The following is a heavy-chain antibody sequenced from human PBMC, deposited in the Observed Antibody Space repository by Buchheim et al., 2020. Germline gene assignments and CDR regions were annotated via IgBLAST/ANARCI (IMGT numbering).Heavy chain of an antibody. CDR1: GFTFRIFA. CDR3: AKDSTNGNSLWDYYDY. V-gene: IGHV3-23*01. D-gene: IGHD2-8*01. J-gene: IGHJ4*02. Sequence: EVQLLESGGDLIQPGGSLRLSCVASGFTFRIFAMSWVRQAPGKGLEWVSGLGSSDDIKYAESVKGRFTISTTNSPNTLSFQMNNLRVEDTAVYYCAKDSTNGNSLWDYYDYWGQGTL. CDR2: LGSSDDI.